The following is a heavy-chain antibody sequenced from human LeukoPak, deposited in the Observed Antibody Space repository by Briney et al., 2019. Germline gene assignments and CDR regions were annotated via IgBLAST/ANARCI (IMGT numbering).Heavy chain of an antibody. CDR2: IYYSGST. CDR3: AKDLRTMVATTEREFDY. Sequence: SETLSLTCTVSGGSISSYYWSWIRQPPGKGLEWIGYIYYSGSTNYNPSLKSRVTISVDTSKNQFSLKLSSVTAADTAVYYCAKDLRTMVATTEREFDYWGQGTLVTVSS. V-gene: IGHV4-59*01. CDR1: GGSISSYY. D-gene: IGHD1-26*01. J-gene: IGHJ4*02.